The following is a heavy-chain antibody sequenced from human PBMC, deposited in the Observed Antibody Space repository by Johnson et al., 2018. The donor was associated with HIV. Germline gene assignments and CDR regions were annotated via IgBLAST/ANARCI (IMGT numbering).Heavy chain of an antibody. CDR3: AKDKSLTPDAIDI. Sequence: VQLVESGGGLVQPGRALRLSCAASGFTFDDYAMHWVRQAPGKGLAWVSGTSWNSGSIRYADAVKGLLTISRDNAKNALYLQMNNLRTEYTAFYYCAKDKSLTPDAIDIWGQGTMVTVSS. J-gene: IGHJ3*02. V-gene: IGHV3-9*01. CDR1: GFTFDDYA. CDR2: TSWNSGSI.